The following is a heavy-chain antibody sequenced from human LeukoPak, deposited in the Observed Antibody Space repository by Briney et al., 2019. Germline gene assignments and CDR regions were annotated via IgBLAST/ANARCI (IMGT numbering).Heavy chain of an antibody. J-gene: IGHJ4*02. D-gene: IGHD2-2*01. V-gene: IGHV3-23*01. CDR1: GLAFSSYA. CDR3: AKEVCSSTSCTRLHYFDY. Sequence: GGSLRLSCAASGLAFSSYAMSWVRQAPGKGLGWVSAISGSGAITYYADSMKRPSTISRENSKNTLNLQMNSLRAEETAVYYCAKEVCSSTSCTRLHYFDYWGQGTLVTVSS. CDR2: ISGSGAIT.